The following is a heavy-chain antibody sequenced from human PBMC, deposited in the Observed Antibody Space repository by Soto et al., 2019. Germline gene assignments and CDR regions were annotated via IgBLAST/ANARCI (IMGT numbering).Heavy chain of an antibody. Sequence: PSETLSLTCAVSGGSVSSGVFSWNWIRQPPGQGLEWIGYISHGGSPHYTPSLRSRVSISVDRSTNVISLNLTSMTPADTAVYFCARGHYYYAMDVGGQGTTVTVSS. J-gene: IGHJ6*02. CDR2: ISHGGSP. CDR1: GGSVSSGVFS. V-gene: IGHV4-30-2*01. CDR3: ARGHYYYAMDV.